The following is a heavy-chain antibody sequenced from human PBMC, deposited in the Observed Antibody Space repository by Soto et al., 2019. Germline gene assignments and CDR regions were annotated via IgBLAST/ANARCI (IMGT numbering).Heavy chain of an antibody. CDR2: ISGSGGST. J-gene: IGHJ4*02. CDR3: ATALIPDFDWFLYYFDY. D-gene: IGHD3-9*01. Sequence: GGSLRLSCAASGFTFSSYAMSWVRQAPGKGLEWVSAISGSGGSTYYADSVKGRFTISRDNSKNTLYLQMNSLRAEDTAVYYCATALIPDFDWFLYYFDYWGQGTLVTVSS. CDR1: GFTFSSYA. V-gene: IGHV3-23*01.